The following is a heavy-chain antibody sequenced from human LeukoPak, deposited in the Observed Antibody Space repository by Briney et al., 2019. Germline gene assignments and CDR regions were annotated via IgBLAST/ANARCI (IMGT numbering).Heavy chain of an antibody. CDR3: ARDVGRITMVRGVED. J-gene: IGHJ4*02. D-gene: IGHD3-10*01. CDR1: GGSISSSSYY. V-gene: IGHV4-39*07. CDR2: IYYSGST. Sequence: SETLSLTCTVSGGSISSSSYYWGWIRQPPGKGLEWIGSIYYSGSTYYNPSLKSRVTISVDKSKNQFSLKLSSVTAADTAVYYCARDVGRITMVRGVEDWGQGTLVTVSS.